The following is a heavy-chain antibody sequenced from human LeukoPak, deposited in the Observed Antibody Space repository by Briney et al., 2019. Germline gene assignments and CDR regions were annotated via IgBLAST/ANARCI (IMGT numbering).Heavy chain of an antibody. CDR2: IYYSGST. J-gene: IGHJ4*02. D-gene: IGHD2-21*02. Sequence: PSETLSLTCTVSGGSISSYYWSWIRQPPGKGLEWIGYIYYSGSTNYNPSLKSRVTISVDTSKNQFSLKLSSVTAADTAVYYCASLTVVTLSIDYWGQGTLVTVSS. CDR1: GGSISSYY. V-gene: IGHV4-59*08. CDR3: ASLTVVTLSIDY.